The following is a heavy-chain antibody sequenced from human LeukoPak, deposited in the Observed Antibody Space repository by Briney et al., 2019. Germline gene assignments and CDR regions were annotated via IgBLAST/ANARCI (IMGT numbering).Heavy chain of an antibody. D-gene: IGHD3-10*01. CDR3: ARQIDGFGEFDYFDY. CDR2: INHSGST. V-gene: IGHV4-34*01. Sequence: PSETLSLTCAVYGRSLSGCYWGWTPHPPGGGLGWIREINHSGSTNYNPSLKSRVTISVDTSKNQFSLKLSSVTAADTAVYYCARQIDGFGEFDYFDYWGQGTLVTVSS. J-gene: IGHJ4*02. CDR1: GRSLSGCY.